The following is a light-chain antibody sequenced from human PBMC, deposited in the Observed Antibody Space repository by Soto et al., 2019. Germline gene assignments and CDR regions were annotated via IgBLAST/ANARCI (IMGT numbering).Light chain of an antibody. V-gene: IGLV2-14*01. CDR2: AVN. J-gene: IGLJ2*01. CDR3: SSYTSGRLVV. Sequence: QSALTQPASVSGSPGQSITISCTGTSRDVGFFDYVSWYQQHPGKAPKLLIYAVNKRPSGISIRFSGSKSGTAAALTISGLQAEDEAAYYCSSYTSGRLVVFGGGTKVTVL. CDR1: SRDVGFFDY.